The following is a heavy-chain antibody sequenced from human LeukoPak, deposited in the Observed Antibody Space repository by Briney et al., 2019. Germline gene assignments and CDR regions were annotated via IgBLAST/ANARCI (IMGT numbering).Heavy chain of an antibody. D-gene: IGHD2-8*01. CDR3: HPLAFVTN. CDR1: GFTFEDYA. J-gene: IGHJ4*02. CDR2: IKDDGSTT. Sequence: GRPLRLSCAASGFTFEDYAMHWVRQVPGKALEWVALIKDDGSTTNYADSVKGRFTASRDDAKNTVYLQMSSLRAEDTAVYYCHPLAFVTNWGQGTLVTVSS. V-gene: IGHV3-74*01.